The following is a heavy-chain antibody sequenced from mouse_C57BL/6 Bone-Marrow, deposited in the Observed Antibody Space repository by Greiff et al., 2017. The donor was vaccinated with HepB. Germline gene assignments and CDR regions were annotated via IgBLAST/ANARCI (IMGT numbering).Heavy chain of an antibody. J-gene: IGHJ2*01. CDR2: IRLKSDNYAT. CDR3: TAPRTSWYFDY. D-gene: IGHD3-1*01. CDR1: GFTFSNYW. V-gene: IGHV6-3*01. Sequence: EVKVEESGGGLVQPGGSMKLSCVASGFTFSNYWMNWVRQSPEKGLEWVAQIRLKSDNYATHYAESVKGRFTISRDDSKSSVYLQMNNLRAEDTGIYYCTAPRTSWYFDYWGQGTTLTVSS.